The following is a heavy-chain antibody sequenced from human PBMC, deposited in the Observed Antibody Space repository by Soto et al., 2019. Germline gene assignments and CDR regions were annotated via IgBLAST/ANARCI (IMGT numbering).Heavy chain of an antibody. Sequence: SVKVSCKAAGGTFSSYAISWVRQAPGQGLEWMGGIIPIFGTANYAQKFQGRVTITADESTSTAYMELSSLRSEDTAVYYCATEYSYGDRYFDYCGHGTLVTVS. CDR3: ATEYSYGDRYFDY. J-gene: IGHJ4*01. V-gene: IGHV1-69*13. D-gene: IGHD5-18*01. CDR2: IIPIFGTA. CDR1: GGTFSSYA.